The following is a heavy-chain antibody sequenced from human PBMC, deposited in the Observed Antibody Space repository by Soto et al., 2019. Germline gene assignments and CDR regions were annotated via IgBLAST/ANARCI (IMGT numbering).Heavy chain of an antibody. J-gene: IGHJ2*01. V-gene: IGHV4-59*01. CDR3: AKAGIRTDCTVSAFLLNRSSDL. Sequence: GKGLEWIGYIYYGGSTNYNPSLDSRVTISVDTSKNQFYLRLSSVTAADTAFYFRAKAGIRTDCTVSAFLLNRSSDL. CDR2: IYYGGST. D-gene: IGHD2-21*01.